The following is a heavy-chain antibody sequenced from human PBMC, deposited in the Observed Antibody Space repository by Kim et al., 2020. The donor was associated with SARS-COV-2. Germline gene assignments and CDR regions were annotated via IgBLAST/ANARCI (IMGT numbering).Heavy chain of an antibody. V-gene: IGHV1-3*01. J-gene: IGHJ4*02. Sequence: ASVKVSCKASGYTFTSYSMHWVRQAPGQRLEWMGWLNAGSGNTKYSQNFQGRVTITRDTSANTAYMELSSLTSEDTAVYYCARGVQQLGPFDCWGQGPLV. D-gene: IGHD6-13*01. CDR2: LNAGSGNT. CDR1: GYTFTSYS. CDR3: ARGVQQLGPFDC.